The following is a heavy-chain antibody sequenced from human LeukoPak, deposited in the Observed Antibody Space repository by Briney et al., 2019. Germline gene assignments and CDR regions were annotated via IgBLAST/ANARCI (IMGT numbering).Heavy chain of an antibody. V-gene: IGHV3-30*02. J-gene: IGHJ6*03. CDR2: IRYDGSNK. Sequence: GGSLRLSCAASGFTFSNYGMHWVRQAPGKGLEWVAFIRYDGSNKYCADSVKGRFTVSRDNTKNTLYLQMNRLRAEDTAAYYCAKEKNGYSDYSYMDVWGKGTTVTVSS. D-gene: IGHD5-24*01. CDR1: GFTFSNYG. CDR3: AKEKNGYSDYSYMDV.